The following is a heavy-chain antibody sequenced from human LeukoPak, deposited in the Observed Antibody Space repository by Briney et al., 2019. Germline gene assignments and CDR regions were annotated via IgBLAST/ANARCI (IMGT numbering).Heavy chain of an antibody. Sequence: GGSLRLSCAASGFTFSNYALSWVRQAPGKGLEWVSAISGSGGSTYYADSVKGRFTISRDNSKNTLYLQMNSLRAEDTAVYYCAKHIFGYYYGMDVWGQGTTVTVSS. CDR3: AKHIFGYYYGMDV. CDR2: ISGSGGST. J-gene: IGHJ6*02. D-gene: IGHD3-10*02. V-gene: IGHV3-23*01. CDR1: GFTFSNYA.